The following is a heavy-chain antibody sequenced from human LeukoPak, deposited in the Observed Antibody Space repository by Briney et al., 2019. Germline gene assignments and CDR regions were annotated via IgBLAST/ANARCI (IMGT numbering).Heavy chain of an antibody. J-gene: IGHJ6*02. CDR3: AKDSGQLLYFYGMDV. CDR2: ISWNSGSI. D-gene: IGHD2-2*01. CDR1: GFTIDDYA. V-gene: IGHV3-9*01. Sequence: GGSLRLSCAASGFTIDDYAMHWVRQAPGKGLEWVSGISWNSGSIGYADSVKGRFTISRDNAKNSLYLQMNSLRAEDTALYYCAKDSGQLLYFYGMDVWGQGTTVTVSS.